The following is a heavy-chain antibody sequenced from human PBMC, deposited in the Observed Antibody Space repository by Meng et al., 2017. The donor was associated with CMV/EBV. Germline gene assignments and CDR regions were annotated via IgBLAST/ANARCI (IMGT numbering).Heavy chain of an antibody. CDR2: INHSGSN. CDR3: ARSSRNSGSYLRRGYFDY. J-gene: IGHJ4*02. CDR1: SFSGYY. Sequence: SFSGYYWSWIRQPPGKGLEWIGKINHSGSNNYNPSLKSRVTISVDTSKNQFSLKLSSVTAADTAVYYCARSSRNSGSYLRRGYFDYWGQGTLVTVSS. V-gene: IGHV4-34*01. D-gene: IGHD1-26*01.